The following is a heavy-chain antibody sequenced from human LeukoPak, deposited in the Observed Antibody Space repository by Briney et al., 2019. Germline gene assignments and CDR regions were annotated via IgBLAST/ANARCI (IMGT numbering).Heavy chain of an antibody. D-gene: IGHD2-2*01. CDR2: ISGSDGST. V-gene: IGHV3-23*01. J-gene: IGHJ4*02. Sequence: GGSLRLSCAASGFTFSSYAMTWVRQAPDKGLDWVSAISGSDGSTYYEDSVKGRFTISRDDSQNTLYLQMNSLSAEDTAVYYCAKVETSGGANCYALDYWGQGTLVTVSS. CDR3: AKVETSGGANCYALDY. CDR1: GFTFSSYA.